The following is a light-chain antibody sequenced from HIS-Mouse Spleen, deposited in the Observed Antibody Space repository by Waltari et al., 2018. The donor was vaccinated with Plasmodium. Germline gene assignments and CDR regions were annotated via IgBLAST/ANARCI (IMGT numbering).Light chain of an antibody. CDR2: EDS. J-gene: IGLJ3*02. CDR3: YSRDSSGNHQV. CDR1: ALPKKS. V-gene: IGLV3-10*01. Sequence: SYELTQPPSVSVSPGQTARITCSGDALPKKSAYWYQQKSGQAPVLVLYEDSKRPSGIPERFSGSSSGTMATLTISGAQVEDEADYYCYSRDSSGNHQVFGGGTKLTVL.